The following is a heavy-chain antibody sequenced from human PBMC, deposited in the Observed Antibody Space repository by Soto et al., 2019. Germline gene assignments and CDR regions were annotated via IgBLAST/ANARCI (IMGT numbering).Heavy chain of an antibody. CDR2: IYYSGNT. Sequence: QLQLQESGSGLVKPSQTLSFTCAVSGGSISSGGFSWSWIRQSPGKGLELIGYIYYSGNTYYNPSLKSRVTISVDRSKNEFSLRLSSVTAADTAVYYCARATFIRKGYYDATDYYYFDYWGQGTLVTVSS. V-gene: IGHV4-30-2*06. CDR3: ARATFIRKGYYDATDYYYFDY. CDR1: GGSISSGGFS. D-gene: IGHD3-22*01. J-gene: IGHJ4*02.